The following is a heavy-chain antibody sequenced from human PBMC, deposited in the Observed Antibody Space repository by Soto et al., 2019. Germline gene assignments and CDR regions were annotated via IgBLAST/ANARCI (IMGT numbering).Heavy chain of an antibody. D-gene: IGHD3-22*01. Sequence: QIQLVQSAAEVKKPGASVKVSCKTSGYTFVSYGISWVRQAPGQGLEWMGWISPYNGNTNFAQRFRGRVTLTTDTSTDIVYMDLGSLKSDDTAVYYCARVHNFFDSSGYSDHWGQGTLITVSS. J-gene: IGHJ5*02. CDR3: ARVHNFFDSSGYSDH. CDR2: ISPYNGNT. V-gene: IGHV1-18*04. CDR1: GYTFVSYG.